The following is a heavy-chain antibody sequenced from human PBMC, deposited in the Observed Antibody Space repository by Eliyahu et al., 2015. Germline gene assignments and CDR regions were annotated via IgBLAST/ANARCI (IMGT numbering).Heavy chain of an antibody. J-gene: IGHJ4*02. D-gene: IGHD1-7*01. CDR2: IYYSGST. CDR1: GGSISSYY. V-gene: IGHV4-59*01. Sequence: QVQLQESGPGLVKPSETLSLTCTXSGGSISSYYWSWIRQPPGKGLEWIGYIYYSGSTNYNPSLKSRVTISVDTSKNQFSLKLSSVTAADTAVYYCARTGGTRIFSPFDYWGQGTLVTVSS. CDR3: ARTGGTRIFSPFDY.